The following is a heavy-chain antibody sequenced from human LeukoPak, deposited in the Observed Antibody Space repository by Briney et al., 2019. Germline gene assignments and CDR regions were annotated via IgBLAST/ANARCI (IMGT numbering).Heavy chain of an antibody. CDR1: GYTFTSCD. V-gene: IGHV1-8*01. J-gene: IGHJ2*01. CDR2: MNPNSGNT. D-gene: IGHD6-19*01. CDR3: ARGHSSGWWYFDL. Sequence: ASVKVSCKASGYTFTSCDINWVRQATGQGLEWMGWMNPNSGNTGYAQKLQGRVTMTTDTSTSTAYMELRSLRSDDTAVYYCARGHSSGWWYFDLWGRGTLVTVSS.